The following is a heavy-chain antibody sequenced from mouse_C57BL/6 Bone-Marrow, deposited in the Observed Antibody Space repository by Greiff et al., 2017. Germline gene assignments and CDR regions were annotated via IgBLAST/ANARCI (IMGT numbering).Heavy chain of an antibody. CDR2: INPYNGGT. CDR3: ARPDYYDSSLTMDY. J-gene: IGHJ4*01. V-gene: IGHV1-19*01. CDR1: GYTFTDYY. D-gene: IGHD1-1*01. Sequence: EVQLQQSGPVLVKPGASVKMSCKASGYTFTDYYMNWVKQSHGKSLEWIGVINPYNGGTSYNQKFKGKATLAVDKSSSTAYMELNSLTAEDSAIYFCARPDYYDSSLTMDYWGQGTSVTVSS.